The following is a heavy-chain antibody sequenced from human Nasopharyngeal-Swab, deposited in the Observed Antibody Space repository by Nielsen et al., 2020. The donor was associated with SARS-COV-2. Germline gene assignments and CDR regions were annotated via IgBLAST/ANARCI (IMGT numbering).Heavy chain of an antibody. CDR3: ARDLHCSGGSCYSYGMDV. CDR2: ISTSGRTT. Sequence: GGSLRLSCAASGFTFSDYYMAWVRQAPGKGLEWLSYISTSGRTTDSADSVKGRFTISRDNANNLLFLQMNSLRAEDTAVYYCARDLHCSGGSCYSYGMDVWGQGTTVTVSS. V-gene: IGHV3-11*04. CDR1: GFTFSDYY. D-gene: IGHD2-15*01. J-gene: IGHJ6*02.